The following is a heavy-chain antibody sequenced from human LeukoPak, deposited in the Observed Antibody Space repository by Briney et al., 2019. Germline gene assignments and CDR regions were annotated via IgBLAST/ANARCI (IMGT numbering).Heavy chain of an antibody. J-gene: IGHJ6*03. CDR1: GFTFSSYW. Sequence: GGSLRLSCAASGFTFSSYWMHWVRQAPGKGLVWVSRINSDGSSTSYADSVKGRFTISRDNAKNTLYLQMNSLRAEATAVYYCARAGKYQRYYYYMDVWGKGTTVTVSS. V-gene: IGHV3-74*01. D-gene: IGHD2-2*01. CDR2: INSDGSST. CDR3: ARAGKYQRYYYYMDV.